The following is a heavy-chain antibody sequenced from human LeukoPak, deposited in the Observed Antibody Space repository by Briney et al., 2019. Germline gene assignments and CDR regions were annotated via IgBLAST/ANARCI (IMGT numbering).Heavy chain of an antibody. V-gene: IGHV4-39*07. CDR3: ARKGYTIGSFDY. CDR2: IYYSGST. Sequence: TSETLSLTCTVSGGSISSSSYYWGWIRQPPGKGLEWIGSIYYSGSTYYNPSLKSRVTISVDKSKSQFSLKLSSVTAADTAVYYCARKGYTIGSFDYWGQGTLVTVSS. J-gene: IGHJ4*02. D-gene: IGHD5-18*01. CDR1: GGSISSSSYY.